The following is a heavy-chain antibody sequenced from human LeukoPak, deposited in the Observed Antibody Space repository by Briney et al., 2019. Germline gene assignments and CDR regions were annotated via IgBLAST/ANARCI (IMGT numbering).Heavy chain of an antibody. J-gene: IGHJ4*02. CDR2: ISSSSSYI. Sequence: GGSLRLSCAASGFTFSSYWMTWVRQAPGKGLEWVSSISSSSSYIYYADSVKGRFTISRDNAKNLLYLQMNSLRAEDTAVYYCARVGIAAAGTEFGYWGQGTLVTVSS. CDR3: ARVGIAAAGTEFGY. D-gene: IGHD6-13*01. CDR1: GFTFSSYW. V-gene: IGHV3-21*01.